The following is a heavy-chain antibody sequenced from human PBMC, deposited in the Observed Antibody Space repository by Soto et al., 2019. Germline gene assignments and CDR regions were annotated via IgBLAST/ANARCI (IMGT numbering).Heavy chain of an antibody. CDR1: CSSLTSSRCY. V-gene: IGHV4-39*01. J-gene: IGHJ6*02. D-gene: IGHD3-3*01. CDR3: ARHPGRPRLRDYYYGMDV. CDR2: MYYNGST. Sequence: SDPLCPTCTVPCSSLTSSRCYWGWIRQPPGKGLEWIGMMYYNGSTYYNPSLKSRVTIPVDRSKNQFSLKLHSVTAADTAVFYCARHPGRPRLRDYYYGMDVWGQGNMVTVSS.